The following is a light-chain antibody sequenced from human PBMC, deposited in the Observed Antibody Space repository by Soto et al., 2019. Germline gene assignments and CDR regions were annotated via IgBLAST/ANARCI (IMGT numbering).Light chain of an antibody. J-gene: IGLJ1*01. V-gene: IGLV2-14*01. CDR1: SSDIGAYNY. CDR3: SSFTITYTRV. CDR2: EVN. Sequence: QSALTQPASVSGSPGQSITSSCSGTSSDIGAYNYVSWYQQHPGKAPKVLIYEVNNRPSGVSDRFSGSKSDNTASLTISGLQAEDEADYYCSSFTITYTRVFGTGTKVTVL.